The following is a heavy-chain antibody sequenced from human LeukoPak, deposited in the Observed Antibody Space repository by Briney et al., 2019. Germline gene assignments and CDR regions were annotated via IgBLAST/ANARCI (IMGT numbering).Heavy chain of an antibody. Sequence: PGGSLRLSCAASGFTFRTYEMNWVRQAPGMGLEGVSYISSSGSTKYYADSVKGRFTISRDNAKNSLFLQMNSLRAEDTAVYYCARDWDSGYDTYYFDYWGQGTLVTVSS. V-gene: IGHV3-48*03. CDR3: ARDWDSGYDTYYFDY. CDR2: ISSSGSTK. CDR1: GFTFRTYE. J-gene: IGHJ4*02. D-gene: IGHD5-12*01.